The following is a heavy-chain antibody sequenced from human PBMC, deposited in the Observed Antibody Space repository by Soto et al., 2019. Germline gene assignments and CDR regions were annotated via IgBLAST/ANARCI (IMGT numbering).Heavy chain of an antibody. CDR3: ARYTKRITINGMDV. CDR2: IIPIFGTA. CDR1: GGTFSSYA. D-gene: IGHD3-3*01. V-gene: IGHV1-69*13. J-gene: IGHJ6*02. Sequence: SVKVSCKASGGTFSSYAISWVRQAPGQGLEWMGGIIPIFGTANYAQKFQGRVTITADESTSTAYMELSSLRSEDTAVYYCARYTKRITINGMDVWAKGPRSPSP.